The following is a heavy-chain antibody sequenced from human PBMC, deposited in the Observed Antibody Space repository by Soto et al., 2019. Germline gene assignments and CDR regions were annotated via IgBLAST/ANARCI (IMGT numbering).Heavy chain of an antibody. CDR1: GFTFDDYA. V-gene: IGHV3-9*01. J-gene: IGHJ3*02. Sequence: SLRLSCAASGFTFDDYAMHWVRQAPGKGLEWVSGISWNSGSIGYADSVKGRFTISRDNAKNSLYLQMNSLRAEDTALYYCAKGRWLLKLNDAFDIWGQGTMVTVSS. D-gene: IGHD1-26*01. CDR3: AKGRWLLKLNDAFDI. CDR2: ISWNSGSI.